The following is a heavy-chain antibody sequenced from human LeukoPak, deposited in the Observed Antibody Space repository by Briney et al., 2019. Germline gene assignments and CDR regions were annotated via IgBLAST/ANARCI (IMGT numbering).Heavy chain of an antibody. CDR2: IYYSGST. CDR3: ARVLEGYGGYVGGPFDY. D-gene: IGHD4-17*01. J-gene: IGHJ4*02. CDR1: GGSISSGDYY. Sequence: SETLSLTCTVSGGSISSGDYYWSWIRQPPGKGLEWIGYIYYSGSTYYNPSLKSRVTISVDTSKNQFSLKLSSVTAADTAVYYCARVLEGYGGYVGGPFDYWGQGTLVTVSS. V-gene: IGHV4-30-4*01.